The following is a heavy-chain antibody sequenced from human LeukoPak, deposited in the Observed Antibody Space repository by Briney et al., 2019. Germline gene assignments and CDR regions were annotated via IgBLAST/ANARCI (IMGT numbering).Heavy chain of an antibody. CDR1: GFTFSDYY. CDR2: ISSSGSTI. CDR3: ARDRDFVHTAMVLYWYFDL. J-gene: IGHJ2*01. V-gene: IGHV3-11*04. Sequence: GGSLRLSCAASGFTFSDYYMSWIRQAPGKGVEWVSYISSSGSTIYYADSVKGRFTISRDNAKNSLYLQMNSLRAEDTAVYYCARDRDFVHTAMVLYWYFDLWGRGTLVTVSS. D-gene: IGHD5-18*01.